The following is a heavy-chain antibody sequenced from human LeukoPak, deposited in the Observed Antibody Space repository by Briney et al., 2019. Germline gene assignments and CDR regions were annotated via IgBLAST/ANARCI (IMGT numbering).Heavy chain of an antibody. J-gene: IGHJ3*02. CDR3: ARDFRYFDWLLYPDAFDI. CDR2: ISSSSSTI. Sequence: GGSLRLSCAASGFTFSSYSMNWVRQAPGKGLEWVSYISSSSSTIYYADSVKGRFTISRDNAKNSLYLQMNSLRAEDTAVYYCARDFRYFDWLLYPDAFDIWGQGTMVTVSS. D-gene: IGHD3-9*01. CDR1: GFTFSSYS. V-gene: IGHV3-48*01.